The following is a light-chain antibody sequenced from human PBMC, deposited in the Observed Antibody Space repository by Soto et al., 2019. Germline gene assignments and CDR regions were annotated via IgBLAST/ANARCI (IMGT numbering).Light chain of an antibody. CDR3: QSYDSSLSGAMV. V-gene: IGLV1-40*01. J-gene: IGLJ3*02. Sequence: QSVLTQPPSVSGAPGQRVTISCTGSSSNIGAGFDVHWYQQLPGAAPKLFIYGNTNRPSGVPDRFSGSKSGTSASLAITGLQAEDEGDYYCQSYDSSLSGAMVFGGGTKLTVL. CDR2: GNT. CDR1: SSNIGAGFD.